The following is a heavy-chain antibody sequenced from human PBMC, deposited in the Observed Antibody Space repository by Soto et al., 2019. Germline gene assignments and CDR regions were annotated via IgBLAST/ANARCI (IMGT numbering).Heavy chain of an antibody. CDR2: IIPIFGTA. CDR3: ARNYGGSGYYFAY. Sequence: SVKVSCKASGYTFTSYGISWVRQAPGQGLEWMGGIIPIFGTANYAQKFQGRVTITADESTSTAYMELSSLRSEDTAVYYCARNYGGSGYYFAYWGQGTLVTVSS. CDR1: GYTFTSYG. J-gene: IGHJ4*02. D-gene: IGHD3-22*01. V-gene: IGHV1-69*13.